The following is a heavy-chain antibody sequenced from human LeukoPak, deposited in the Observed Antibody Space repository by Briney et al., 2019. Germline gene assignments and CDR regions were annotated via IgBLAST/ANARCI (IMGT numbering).Heavy chain of an antibody. CDR3: AREEWFSRTWDY. CDR1: GFTFSGYS. D-gene: IGHD3-3*01. J-gene: IGHJ4*02. V-gene: IGHV3-48*02. Sequence: GGSLRLSCAASGFTFSGYSMTWVRQAPGKGLEWVSYISSTSTTIYYADSARGRFTISRDNAKNSLYLQVNSLRDEDTAVYYCAREEWFSRTWDYWGQGTLVTVSS. CDR2: ISSTSTTI.